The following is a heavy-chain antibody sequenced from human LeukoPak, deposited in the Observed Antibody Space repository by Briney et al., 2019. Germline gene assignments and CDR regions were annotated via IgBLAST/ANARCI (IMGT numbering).Heavy chain of an antibody. CDR1: GGSFSGYY. V-gene: IGHV4-34*01. Sequence: PSETLSLTCAVYGGSFSGYYWSWIRQPPGKGLEWIGEINHSGSTNYNPSLKSRVTISVDTSKNQFSLKLSSVTAADTAVYYCARGPYSRKVYFDYWGQGTLVTVSS. D-gene: IGHD3-16*01. CDR2: INHSGST. CDR3: ARGPYSRKVYFDY. J-gene: IGHJ4*02.